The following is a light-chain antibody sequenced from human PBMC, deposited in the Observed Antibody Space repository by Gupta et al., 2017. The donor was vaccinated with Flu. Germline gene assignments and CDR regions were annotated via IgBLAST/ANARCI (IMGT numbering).Light chain of an antibody. CDR3: CSYTSSDIWV. CDR2: HVS. V-gene: IGLV2-11*01. Sequence: QSALTQPRSVSGSPGQSVAISCTGTSSDIGAYKYVYWYQQHPGKAPILVIFHVSERPSGVPGFFSASKAGNTASLIISGHEAEDAAYYFYCSYTSSDIWVFGGGTKLTVL. CDR1: SSDIGAYKY. J-gene: IGLJ3*02.